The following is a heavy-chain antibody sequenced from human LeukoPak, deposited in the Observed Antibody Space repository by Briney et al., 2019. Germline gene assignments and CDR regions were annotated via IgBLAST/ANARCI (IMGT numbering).Heavy chain of an antibody. J-gene: IGHJ4*02. D-gene: IGHD3-10*01. CDR2: IYPGDSDT. CDR1: GYRFTSYW. V-gene: IGHV5-51*01. CDR3: ARQYSYGSGSWADFDY. Sequence: GESLKISCKGSGYRFTSYWIGWVRQMPGKGLEWMGIIYPGDSDTRYSPSFQGQVTISADKSISTAYLQWSSLKASDTAMYYCARQYSYGSGSWADFDYWGQGALVTVSS.